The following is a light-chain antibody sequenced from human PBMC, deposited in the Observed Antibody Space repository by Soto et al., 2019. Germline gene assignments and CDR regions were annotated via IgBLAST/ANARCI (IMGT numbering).Light chain of an antibody. V-gene: IGLV1-40*01. CDR2: DNN. Sequence: QSALTQPPSVSGAPGQRVTIPCTGSSSNIGAGSDVHWYQQLPGKAPKVLMFDNNNRPSGVPDRFSGSKSGTSASLAITGLQSENEANYYGQSYENSLGGYVFGPGTKFTVL. J-gene: IGLJ1*01. CDR3: QSYENSLGGYV. CDR1: SSNIGAGSD.